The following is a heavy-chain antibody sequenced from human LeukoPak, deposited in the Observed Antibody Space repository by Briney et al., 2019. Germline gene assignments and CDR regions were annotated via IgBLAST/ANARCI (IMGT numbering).Heavy chain of an antibody. CDR1: GFTFSNYG. D-gene: IGHD4-23*01. Sequence: GGSLRLSCAASGFTFSNYGMNWVRQAPGKGLEWVSGIGGLGDRIYYADSVRGRFTISRDNSKNTLYLQMNSLRAEDTAVYYCAKEGVVKGFDYWGQGTLVTVSS. CDR3: AKEGVVKGFDY. V-gene: IGHV3-23*01. CDR2: IGGLGDRI. J-gene: IGHJ4*02.